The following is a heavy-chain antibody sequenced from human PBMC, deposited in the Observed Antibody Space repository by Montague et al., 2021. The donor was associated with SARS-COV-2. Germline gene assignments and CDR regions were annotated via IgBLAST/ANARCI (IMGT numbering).Heavy chain of an antibody. D-gene: IGHD5-24*01. Sequence: SETLSLTCTVSGDSISSSSYYWGWIRQPPGKGLEWIGNKHYSGITYNNPSLKNRVTVSVDTSKNQFSLKLSSVTAADTAVYHCVRDGYTHVDYWGQGTLVTVSS. CDR1: GDSISSSSYY. CDR3: VRDGYTHVDY. V-gene: IGHV4-39*01. CDR2: KHYSGIT. J-gene: IGHJ4*02.